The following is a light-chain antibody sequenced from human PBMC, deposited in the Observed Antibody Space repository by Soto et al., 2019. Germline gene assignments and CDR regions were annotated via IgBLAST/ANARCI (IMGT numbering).Light chain of an antibody. CDR1: QSVSNNY. V-gene: IGKV3-20*01. Sequence: EIVLTQSPGTLSRSPGERATLSCRASQSVSNNYLAWYQQKPGQAPRLLIYGASNRATGIPDRFSGSASGTAFTLTISRLDPEDFEVYYCQQYGSSGTFVQGTKVDIK. CDR2: GAS. J-gene: IGKJ1*01. CDR3: QQYGSSGT.